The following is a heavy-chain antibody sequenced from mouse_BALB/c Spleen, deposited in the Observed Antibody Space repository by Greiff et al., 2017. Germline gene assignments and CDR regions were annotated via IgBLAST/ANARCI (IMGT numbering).Heavy chain of an antibody. Sequence: QVQLQQSGPGLVQPSQSLSITCTVSGFSLTSYGVHWVRQSPGKGLEWLGVIWSGGSTDYNAAFISRLSISKDNSKSQVFFKMNSLQANDTAIYYCARGAYYGNAWFAYWGQGTLVTVSA. D-gene: IGHD2-10*01. CDR2: IWSGGST. CDR3: ARGAYYGNAWFAY. J-gene: IGHJ3*01. V-gene: IGHV2-2*02. CDR1: GFSLTSYG.